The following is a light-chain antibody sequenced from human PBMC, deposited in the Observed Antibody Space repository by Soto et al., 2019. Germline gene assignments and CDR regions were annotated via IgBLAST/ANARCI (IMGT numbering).Light chain of an antibody. Sequence: DIVLTQSPDSLAVSLGERVTINCKSSQSVLYTSNNKNYLAWYQQKAGQPPKLLIYWASTRESGVPDRFSGSGSGTDFTLTISSLQAEDVAVYYCHQCYWTPLTFGGGTKVEI. CDR3: HQCYWTPLT. CDR2: WAS. CDR1: QSVLYTSNNKNY. V-gene: IGKV4-1*01. J-gene: IGKJ4*01.